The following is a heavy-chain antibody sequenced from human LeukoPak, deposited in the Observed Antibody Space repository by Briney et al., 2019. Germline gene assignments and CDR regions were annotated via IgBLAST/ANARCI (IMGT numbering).Heavy chain of an antibody. V-gene: IGHV1-24*01. D-gene: IGHD6-19*01. Sequence: GASVTVSCKVSGYTLTELSMHWVRQAPGKGLEWMGGFDPEDGETIYAQKFQGRVTMTEDTSTDTAYMELSSLRSEGTAVYYCAMLIAVAGIYDYWGQGTLVTVSS. CDR2: FDPEDGET. CDR3: AMLIAVAGIYDY. CDR1: GYTLTELS. J-gene: IGHJ4*02.